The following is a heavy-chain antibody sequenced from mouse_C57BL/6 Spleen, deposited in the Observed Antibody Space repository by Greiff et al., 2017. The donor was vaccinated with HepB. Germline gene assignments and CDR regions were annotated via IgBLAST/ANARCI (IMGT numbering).Heavy chain of an antibody. J-gene: IGHJ1*03. CDR3: ATGGSKDWYFDV. CDR1: GYTFTSYW. V-gene: IGHV1-72*01. Sequence: QVHVKQSGAELVKPGASVKLSCKASGYTFTSYWMHWVKQRPGRGLEWIGRIDPNSGGTKYNEKFKSKATLTVDKPSSTAYMQLSSLTSEDSAVYYCATGGSKDWYFDVWGTGTTVTVSS. D-gene: IGHD1-1*01. CDR2: IDPNSGGT.